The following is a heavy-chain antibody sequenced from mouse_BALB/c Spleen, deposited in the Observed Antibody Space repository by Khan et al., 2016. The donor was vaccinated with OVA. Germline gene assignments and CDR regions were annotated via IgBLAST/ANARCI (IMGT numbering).Heavy chain of an antibody. CDR1: GYTFTSYV. CDR3: APVGSYYVSFAY. CDR2: VYPFNDDT. Sequence: VQLQQSGPELVKPGASVKMSCKASGYTFTSYVMHWVKQKPGLGLEWIGYVYPFNDDTKYNEKFKGKATLTSDKSSNTAHMELSSLTSEDSAVYVCAPVGSYYVSFAYWGQGTLVTVSA. J-gene: IGHJ3*01. D-gene: IGHD2-12*01. V-gene: IGHV1S136*01.